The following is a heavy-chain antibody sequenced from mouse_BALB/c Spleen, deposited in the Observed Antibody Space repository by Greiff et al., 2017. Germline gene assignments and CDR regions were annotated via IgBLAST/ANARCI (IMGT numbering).Heavy chain of an antibody. Sequence: VQLQQSGAELVRPGALVKLSCKASGFNIKDYYMHWVKQRPEQGLEWIGWIDPENGNTIYDPKFQGKASITADTSSNPAYLQLSSLTSEDTAVYYCARYEYYAMDYWGQGTSVTVSA. V-gene: IGHV14-1*02. CDR2: IDPENGNT. CDR1: GFNIKDYY. CDR3: ARYEYYAMDY. D-gene: IGHD2-14*01. J-gene: IGHJ4*01.